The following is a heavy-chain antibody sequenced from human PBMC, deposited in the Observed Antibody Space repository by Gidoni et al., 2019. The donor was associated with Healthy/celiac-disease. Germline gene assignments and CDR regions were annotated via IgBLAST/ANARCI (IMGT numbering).Heavy chain of an antibody. CDR3: ARTTYYDFWSGYIPYFDY. Sequence: EFQLLESGGGLVQPGGSLRLSCAASGFPFRSFWLSWVRQAPGKGLEWVANIKQDGSEKYYVDSVKGRFTISRDNAKNSLYLQMNSLRAEDTAVYYCARTTYYDFWSGYIPYFDYWGQGTLVTVSS. D-gene: IGHD3-3*01. J-gene: IGHJ4*02. CDR1: GFPFRSFW. V-gene: IGHV3-7*01. CDR2: IKQDGSEK.